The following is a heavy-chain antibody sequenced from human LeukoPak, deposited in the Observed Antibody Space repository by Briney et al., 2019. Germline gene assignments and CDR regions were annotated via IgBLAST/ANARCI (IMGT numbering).Heavy chain of an antibody. CDR3: ARDMGGGYDYYYYHMDV. D-gene: IGHD5-12*01. CDR1: GSTFDDYG. CDR2: INWNGGST. Sequence: QAGGSLRLSCAASGSTFDDYGMSWVRQAPGKGLEWVSGINWNGGSTGYADSVKGRFTISRDNAKNSLYLQMNSLRAEDTALYYCARDMGGGYDYYYYHMDVWGKGTTVTVSS. V-gene: IGHV3-20*04. J-gene: IGHJ6*03.